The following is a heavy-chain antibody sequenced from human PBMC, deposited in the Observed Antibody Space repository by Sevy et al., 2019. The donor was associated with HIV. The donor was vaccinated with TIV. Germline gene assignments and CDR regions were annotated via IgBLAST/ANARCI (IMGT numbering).Heavy chain of an antibody. J-gene: IGHJ4*02. Sequence: GGSLRLSCAASGFTFSSYAMHWVRQAPGKGLEWVAVISYDGSNKYYADSVKGRFPISRDNSKNTLYLQMNSLRAEDTAVYYWARGRRGGNSYYYDSSGYRHDYWGQGTLVTVSS. CDR3: ARGRRGGNSYYYDSSGYRHDY. CDR1: GFTFSSYA. CDR2: ISYDGSNK. D-gene: IGHD3-22*01. V-gene: IGHV3-30*04.